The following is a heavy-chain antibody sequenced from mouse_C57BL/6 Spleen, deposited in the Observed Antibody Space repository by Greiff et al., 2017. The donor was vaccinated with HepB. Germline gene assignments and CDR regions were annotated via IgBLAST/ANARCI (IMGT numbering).Heavy chain of an antibody. D-gene: IGHD2-4*01. CDR2: INPGSGGT. J-gene: IGHJ4*01. V-gene: IGHV1-54*01. CDR3: ARWDYDYDDAMDY. CDR1: GYAFTNYL. Sequence: VQLVESGAELVRPGTSVKVSCKASGYAFTNYLIEWVKQRPGQGLEWIGVINPGSGGTNYNEKFKGKATLTADKSSSTAYMQLSSLTSEDSAVYFCARWDYDYDDAMDYWGQGTSVTVSS.